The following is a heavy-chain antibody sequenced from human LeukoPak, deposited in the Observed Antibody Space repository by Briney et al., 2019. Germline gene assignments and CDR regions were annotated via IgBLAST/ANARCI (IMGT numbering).Heavy chain of an antibody. V-gene: IGHV4-39*07. CDR3: ARDPYCSSTSCLPTPDY. CDR1: GGSISSSSYY. J-gene: IGHJ4*02. CDR2: IYYSGGT. D-gene: IGHD2-2*01. Sequence: PSETLSLTCTVSGGSISSSSYYWGWIRQPPGKGLEWIGSIYYSGGTYYNPSLKSRVTISVDTSKNQFSLKLSSVTAADTAVYYCARDPYCSSTSCLPTPDYWGQGTLVTVSS.